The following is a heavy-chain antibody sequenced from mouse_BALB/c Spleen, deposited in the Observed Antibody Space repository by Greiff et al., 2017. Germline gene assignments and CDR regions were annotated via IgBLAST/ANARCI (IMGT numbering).Heavy chain of an antibody. Sequence: EVMLVESGGGLVQPGGSRKLSCAASGFTFSSFGMHWVRQAPEKGLEWVAYISSGSSTIYYADTVKGRFTISRDNPKNTLFLQMTSLRSEDTAMYYCARGYRAMDYWGQGTSVTVSS. CDR3: ARGYRAMDY. V-gene: IGHV5-17*02. J-gene: IGHJ4*01. CDR2: ISSGSSTI. CDR1: GFTFSSFG. D-gene: IGHD2-14*01.